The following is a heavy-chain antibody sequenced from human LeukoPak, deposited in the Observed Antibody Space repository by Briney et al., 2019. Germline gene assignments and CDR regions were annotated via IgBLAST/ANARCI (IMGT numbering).Heavy chain of an antibody. CDR3: ARDQEEYCSGGSCGNHDY. D-gene: IGHD2-15*01. V-gene: IGHV3-11*01. J-gene: IGHJ4*02. CDR2: ISSSGSTI. Sequence: GGSLRLSCAASGFTFSDYYMSWIRQAPGKGLEWVSYISSSGSTIYYADSVKGRFTISRDNAKNSLYLQMNSLRAEDTAVYYCARDQEEYCSGGSCGNHDYWGQGTLVTVSS. CDR1: GFTFSDYY.